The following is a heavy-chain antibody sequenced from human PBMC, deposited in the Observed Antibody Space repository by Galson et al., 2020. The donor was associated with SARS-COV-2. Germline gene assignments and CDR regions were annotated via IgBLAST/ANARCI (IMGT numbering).Heavy chain of an antibody. CDR3: GREAIDIILAVAATRHNYVDP. Sequence: SETLSLTCTVSGGSTSSSSYYWGWIRQPPGKGLEWIGSIYYSGNTYYNPSLKSRVTISVDTSKNQISLKLRSVTAADTAVYYCGREAIDIILAVAATRHNYVDPWGQGTLVTVSS. CDR2: IYYSGNT. J-gene: IGHJ5*02. CDR1: GGSTSSSSYY. V-gene: IGHV4-39*07. D-gene: IGHD2-15*01.